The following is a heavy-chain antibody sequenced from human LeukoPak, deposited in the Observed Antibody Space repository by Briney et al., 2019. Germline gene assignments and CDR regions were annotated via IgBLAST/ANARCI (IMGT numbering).Heavy chain of an antibody. CDR2: ISYDGTNK. D-gene: IGHD3-3*01. J-gene: IGHJ4*02. Sequence: GGSLRLSCAASRFTFSSYGIHWVRQAPGKGLEWVAFISYDGTNKYYADSVKGRFTISRDNSKNTLYLQMNSLRAEDTAVYYCAKDFSSAWGSYFDYWGQGTLVTVSS. CDR3: AKDFSSAWGSYFDY. V-gene: IGHV3-30*18. CDR1: RFTFSSYG.